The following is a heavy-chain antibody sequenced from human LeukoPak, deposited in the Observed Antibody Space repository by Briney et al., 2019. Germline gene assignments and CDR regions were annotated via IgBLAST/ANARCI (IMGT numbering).Heavy chain of an antibody. D-gene: IGHD2-2*01. CDR3: ARAGHYAPAPRVSSWYFDL. Sequence: SETLSLTCTVSGGTFNYYDWSWLRQPPGKGLEWIGHIYYSGSTNYNPSLKSRVTISVATSKNQFSLKLPSVTAADTAVYYCARAGHYAPAPRVSSWYFDLWGRGTLVTVSP. V-gene: IGHV4-59*01. J-gene: IGHJ2*01. CDR1: GGTFNYYD. CDR2: IYYSGST.